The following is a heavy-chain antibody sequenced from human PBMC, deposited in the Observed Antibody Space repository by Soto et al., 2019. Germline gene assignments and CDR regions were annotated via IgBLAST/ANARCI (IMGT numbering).Heavy chain of an antibody. CDR2: ISYDGNNK. Sequence: QVQLVESGGGVVQPGRSLRLSCAASGFTFSSYAMHWVRQAPGKGLAWVAFISYDGNNKYYADSVKGRFTISRDNSKNTLDLQMNSLRAEDTAVYYCAREGPGGYSYGCFDYWGQGTLVTVSS. V-gene: IGHV3-30-3*01. D-gene: IGHD5-18*01. CDR1: GFTFSSYA. CDR3: AREGPGGYSYGCFDY. J-gene: IGHJ4*02.